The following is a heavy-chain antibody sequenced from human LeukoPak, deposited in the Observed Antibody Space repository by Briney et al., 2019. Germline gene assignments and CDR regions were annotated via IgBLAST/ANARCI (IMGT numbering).Heavy chain of an antibody. J-gene: IGHJ6*03. D-gene: IGHD5-24*01. CDR2: IKHDGSEK. V-gene: IGHV3-7*01. CDR3: ARAVDGYYYYMDV. Sequence: PGGSLRLSCAASGLTFSSYAMSWVRQAPGKGLEWVANIKHDGSEKYYVDSVKGRFTISRDNAKNSAYLQMNNLRAEDTAVYYCARAVDGYYYYMDVWGKGTTVTVSS. CDR1: GLTFSSYA.